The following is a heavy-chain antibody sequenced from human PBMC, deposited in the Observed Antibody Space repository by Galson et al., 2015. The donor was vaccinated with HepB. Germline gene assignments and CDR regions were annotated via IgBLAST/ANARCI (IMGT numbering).Heavy chain of an antibody. D-gene: IGHD3-10*01. CDR1: GFTFSAYT. CDR3: ARKDFDTSGTYYIPIFDY. Sequence: SLRLSCAASGFTFSAYTMTWVRQAPGKGLEWLSHISSSGSSIHYADSVKGRFTISRDNAKNSLYLQLSSLRAEDTALYFCARKDFDTSGTYYIPIFDYWGQGTLVTVS. J-gene: IGHJ4*02. V-gene: IGHV3-48*04. CDR2: ISSSGSSI.